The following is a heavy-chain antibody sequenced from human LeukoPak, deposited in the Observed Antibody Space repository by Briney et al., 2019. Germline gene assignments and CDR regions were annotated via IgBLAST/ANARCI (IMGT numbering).Heavy chain of an antibody. V-gene: IGHV3-74*01. D-gene: IGHD1-26*01. CDR2: INRDGNIT. J-gene: IGHJ4*02. CDR1: GFTFSNYW. CDR3: ARLGGATTSGYYFDY. Sequence: GGSLRLSCAASGFTFSNYWMHRVRQAPGKGLVWVSHINRDGNITNYADSVKGRFTISRDNDKNTLYLQMNSLRAEDTAVYYCARLGGATTSGYYFDYWGQGTLVSVSS.